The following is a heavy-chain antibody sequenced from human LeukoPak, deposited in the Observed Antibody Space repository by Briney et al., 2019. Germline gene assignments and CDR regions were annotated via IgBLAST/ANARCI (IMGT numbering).Heavy chain of an antibody. CDR3: ARGGEQWQRYEYFQH. V-gene: IGHV4-30-2*01. D-gene: IGHD6-19*01. CDR1: GGSISSGGYS. Sequence: PSQTLSLTCAVSGGSISSGGYSWSWIRQPPGKGLEWIGYIYHSGSTYYNPSLKSRVTISVDRSKNQFSLKLSSVTAADTAVYYCARGGEQWQRYEYFQHWGQGTLVTVSS. J-gene: IGHJ1*01. CDR2: IYHSGST.